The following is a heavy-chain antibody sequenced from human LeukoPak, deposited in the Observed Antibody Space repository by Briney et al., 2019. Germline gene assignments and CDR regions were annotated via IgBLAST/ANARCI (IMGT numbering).Heavy chain of an antibody. V-gene: IGHV1-8*03. Sequence: ASVKVSCKASGYTFTSYDTNWVRQATGQGLEWMGWMNPNSGNTGYAQKFQGRVTITRNTSISTAYMELSSLRSEDTAVYYCARDGSICSGGSCPPVGYWGQGTLVTVSS. J-gene: IGHJ4*02. CDR2: MNPNSGNT. CDR1: GYTFTSYD. CDR3: ARDGSICSGGSCPPVGY. D-gene: IGHD2-15*01.